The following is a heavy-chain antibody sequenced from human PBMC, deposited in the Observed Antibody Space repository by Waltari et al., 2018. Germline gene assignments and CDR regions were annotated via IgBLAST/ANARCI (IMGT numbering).Heavy chain of an antibody. D-gene: IGHD1-26*01. CDR1: GGSFSGYS. CDR3: ARGRRGAGGNGRFHY. J-gene: IGHJ4*02. V-gene: IGHV4-34*02. Sequence: QVQLQQWGAGLVKPSETLSLTCAVYGGSFSGYSWTWIRQSPEKGLEWIGEVTHSGSTNYNPSLKGRVTISVDTSKSQFSLNLVSMTAADTAVYYCARGRRGAGGNGRFHYWGQGTLVTVSS. CDR2: VTHSGST.